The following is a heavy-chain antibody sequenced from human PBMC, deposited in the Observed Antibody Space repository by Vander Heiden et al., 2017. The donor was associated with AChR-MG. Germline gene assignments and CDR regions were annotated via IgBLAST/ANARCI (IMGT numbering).Heavy chain of an antibody. CDR1: GFTFSNYW. J-gene: IGHJ4*02. Sequence: EVQLVESGGTLVQPGGSLRLSCAASGFTFSNYWMSWVRQAPGKGLEWVANIKGDESEKYYGDSVKGRFTISRDNSKNALFLQMNSLSAEDTAVYYCARSWRGTSIYSPINYWGQVTLVTVSS. V-gene: IGHV3-7*01. CDR3: ARSWRGTSIYSPINY. D-gene: IGHD3-3*01. CDR2: IKGDESEK.